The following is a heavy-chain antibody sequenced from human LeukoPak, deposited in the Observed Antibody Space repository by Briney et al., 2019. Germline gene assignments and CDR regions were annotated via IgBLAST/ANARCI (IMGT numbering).Heavy chain of an antibody. CDR2: MNPNSGNT. CDR1: GYTFTSYD. J-gene: IGHJ6*03. Sequence: ASVKVSCKASGYTFTSYDINWVRQATGQGLEWMGWMNPNSGNTGYAQKFQGRVTITRNTSISTAYMELSSLRSEDTAVYYCARGRYSSSWYPPKPRTYYMDVWGKGTTVTVSS. D-gene: IGHD6-13*01. V-gene: IGHV1-8*03. CDR3: ARGRYSSSWYPPKPRTYYMDV.